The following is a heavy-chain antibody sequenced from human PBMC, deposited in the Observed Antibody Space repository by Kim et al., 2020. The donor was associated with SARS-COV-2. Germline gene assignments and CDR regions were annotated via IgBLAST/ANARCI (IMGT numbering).Heavy chain of an antibody. J-gene: IGHJ6*02. V-gene: IGHV3-23*01. D-gene: IGHD3-10*01. Sequence: GGSLRLSCAASGFTFSSYGMSWVRQAPGRRLEWVSAISGSGGGTYYADSVKGRFTISRDNSKNTLYLQMNSLRAEDTAVYYCAKALSRFGESLYYYYVMVVWGQGTTVTVSS. CDR3: AKALSRFGESLYYYYVMVV. CDR1: GFTFSSYG. CDR2: ISGSGGGT.